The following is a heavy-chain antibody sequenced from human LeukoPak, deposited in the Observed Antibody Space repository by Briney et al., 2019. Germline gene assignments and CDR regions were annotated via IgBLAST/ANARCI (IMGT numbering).Heavy chain of an antibody. V-gene: IGHV3-33*01. CDR1: GFTFSSYG. CDR3: ARGQLGLHYFDY. D-gene: IGHD6-13*01. CDR2: IWYDGSNK. J-gene: IGHJ4*02. Sequence: GGSLRLSCAASGFTFSSYGMHWVRQAPGKGLEWVAVIWYDGSNKYYADSVKGRFTISRDNSKDTLYLQMNSLRTEDTAVYYCARGQLGLHYFDYWGQGTLVTVSS.